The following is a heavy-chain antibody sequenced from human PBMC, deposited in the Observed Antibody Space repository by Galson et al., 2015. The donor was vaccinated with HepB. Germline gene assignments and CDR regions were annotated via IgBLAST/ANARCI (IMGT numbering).Heavy chain of an antibody. CDR2: ISTSGST. V-gene: IGHV4-4*07. D-gene: IGHD3-3*01. CDR1: GGSISSYY. CDR3: ARASSGITIFGVVLGQLDY. J-gene: IGHJ4*02. Sequence: SETLSLTCTVSGGSISSYYWSWIRQPAGKGLEWIGRISTSGSTTYNPSLKSRVTISVDTSKNQFSLKLSSVTAADTAVYYCARASSGITIFGVVLGQLDYWGQGTLVTVSS.